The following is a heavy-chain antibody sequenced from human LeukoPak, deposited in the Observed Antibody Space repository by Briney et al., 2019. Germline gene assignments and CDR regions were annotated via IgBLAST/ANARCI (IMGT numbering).Heavy chain of an antibody. V-gene: IGHV1-2*02. J-gene: IGHJ4*02. Sequence: ASVKVSCKASGYTFTGYYMHWVRQAPGQGLEWMGWINPNSGRTNYAQKFQGRVTMTRDTSISTAYMELSRLRSDDTAVYYCARGRRGYSYGQYYFDYWGQGTLVTVSS. CDR1: GYTFTGYY. CDR2: INPNSGRT. D-gene: IGHD5-18*01. CDR3: ARGRRGYSYGQYYFDY.